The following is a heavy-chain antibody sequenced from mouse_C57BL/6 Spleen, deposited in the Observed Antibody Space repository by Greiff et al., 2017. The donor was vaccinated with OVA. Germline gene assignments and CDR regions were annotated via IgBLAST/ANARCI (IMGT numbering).Heavy chain of an antibody. Sequence: VQLQQSGAELAKPGASVKLSCKASGYTFTSYWMHWVKQRPGQGLEWIGYLPPSSGYTKSNQQFKAKATLTADTSSSTAYMQLSSLTYEDSAVEDGARPSYDYDDDYAMDYWGQGTSVTVAS. CDR1: GYTFTSYW. CDR3: ARPSYDYDDDYAMDY. D-gene: IGHD2-4*01. V-gene: IGHV1-7*01. CDR2: LPPSSGYT. J-gene: IGHJ4*01.